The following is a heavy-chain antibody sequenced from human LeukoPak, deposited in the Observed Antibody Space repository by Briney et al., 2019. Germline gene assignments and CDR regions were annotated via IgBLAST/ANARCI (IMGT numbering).Heavy chain of an antibody. CDR3: ARDIVGATTETFDY. CDR2: INPSGGNT. V-gene: IGHV1-46*01. Sequence: VASVNVSCKASGYTFTNYWVHWVRQAPGQGLEWMGVINPSGGNTNYAQKFQGRVTLTRDTSARTVYMELSSLRSEDTAFYYCARDIVGATTETFDYWGQGTLVTVSS. CDR1: GYTFTNYW. J-gene: IGHJ4*02. D-gene: IGHD1-26*01.